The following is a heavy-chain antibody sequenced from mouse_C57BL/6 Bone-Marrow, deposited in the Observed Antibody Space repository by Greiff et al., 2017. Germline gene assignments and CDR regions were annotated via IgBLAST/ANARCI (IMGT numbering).Heavy chain of an antibody. CDR2: MHPNGGSP. V-gene: IGHV1-64*01. Sequence: QVQLLQPGAELVKPGASVKLSCKASGYTFTNYWMPWVKQRPGQGLEWIGMMHPNGGSPDYNEKFKSEATLRVDKSSWTAYMELSSQTSEYSAVYYCARSYDYDDYTMDYWGQGTSVTVSS. CDR1: GYTFTNYW. J-gene: IGHJ4*01. D-gene: IGHD2-4*01. CDR3: ARSYDYDDYTMDY.